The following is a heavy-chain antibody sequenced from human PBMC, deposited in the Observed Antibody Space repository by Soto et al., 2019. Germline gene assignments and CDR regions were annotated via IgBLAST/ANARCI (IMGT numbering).Heavy chain of an antibody. J-gene: IGHJ4*02. CDR3: ASDGSLSGSYETPFDY. CDR1: GGTFSSYA. Sequence: SVKVSCKASGGTFSSYAISWVRQAPGQGLEWMGGIIPIFGTANYAQKFQGRVTITADESTSTAYMELSSLRSEDTAVYYCASDGSLSGSYETPFDYWGQGTLVTVSS. D-gene: IGHD1-26*01. V-gene: IGHV1-69*13. CDR2: IIPIFGTA.